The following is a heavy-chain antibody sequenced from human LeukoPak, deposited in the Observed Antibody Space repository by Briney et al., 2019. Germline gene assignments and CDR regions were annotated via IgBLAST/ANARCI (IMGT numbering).Heavy chain of an antibody. CDR1: GYTFTGHY. Sequence: ASVKVSCKASGYTFTGHYMHWVRQAPGQGLEWMGRINPNSGGTNYAQKLQGRVTMTRDTSISTAYMELSRLRSDDTAVYYCAREAGYNWNDDLDCWGQGTLVTVSS. CDR2: INPNSGGT. V-gene: IGHV1-2*06. D-gene: IGHD1-1*01. CDR3: AREAGYNWNDDLDC. J-gene: IGHJ4*02.